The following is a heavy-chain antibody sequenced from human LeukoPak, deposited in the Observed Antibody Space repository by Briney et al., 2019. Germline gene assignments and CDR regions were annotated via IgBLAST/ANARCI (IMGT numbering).Heavy chain of an antibody. CDR1: GGSISSGGYY. J-gene: IGHJ4*02. V-gene: IGHV4-30-2*01. CDR3: ARLHQLLSPPRFDY. D-gene: IGHD2-2*01. Sequence: PSETLSLTCTVSGGSISSGGYYWSWIRQPPGKGLEWIGYIYHSGSTYYNPSLKSRVTISVDRSKSQFSLKLSSVTAADTAVYYCARLHQLLSPPRFDYRGQGTLVTVSS. CDR2: IYHSGST.